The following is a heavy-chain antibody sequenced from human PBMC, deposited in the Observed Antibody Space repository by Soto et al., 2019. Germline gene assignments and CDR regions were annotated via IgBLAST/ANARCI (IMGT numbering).Heavy chain of an antibody. Sequence: QVQLVQSGATQEKPGASVKVSCEAFGYSFDRYAYSWVRQAPGRGLEWMGRIGSGGKNYAQKLQGRVTMTTDTSTNTAYMELRSLRSDNTALYYCARENDPYCFDLWGQGTMVTVSS. CDR3: ARENDPYCFDL. CDR1: GYSFDRYA. D-gene: IGHD2-15*01. J-gene: IGHJ3*01. CDR2: IGSGGK. V-gene: IGHV1-18*01.